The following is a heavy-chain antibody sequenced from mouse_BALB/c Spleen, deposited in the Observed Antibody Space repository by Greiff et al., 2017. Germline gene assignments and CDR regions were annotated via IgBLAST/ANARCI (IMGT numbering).Heavy chain of an antibody. D-gene: IGHD2-14*01. CDR2: ISYDGSN. CDR1: GYSITSGYY. Sequence: EVQRVESGPGLVKPSQSLSLTCSVTGYSITSGYYWNWIRQFPGNKLEWMGYISYDGSNNYNPSLKNRISITRDTSKNQFFLKLNSVTTEDTATYYCARGGYRYDWYFDVWGAGTTVTVSS. CDR3: ARGGYRYDWYFDV. J-gene: IGHJ1*01. V-gene: IGHV3-6*02.